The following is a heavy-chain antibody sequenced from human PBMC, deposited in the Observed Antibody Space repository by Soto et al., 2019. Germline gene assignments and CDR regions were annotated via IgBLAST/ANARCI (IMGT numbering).Heavy chain of an antibody. CDR2: IYSGGST. V-gene: IGHV3-66*01. CDR1: GFTVSSNY. D-gene: IGHD3-22*01. CDR3: ATPQDYDGCLDS. Sequence: GGSLRLSCAASGFTVSSNYMSWVRQAPGKGLEWVSLIYSGGSTYYADSVKGRFTISRDNSKNTLYLQMNSLRAEDTAVYYCATPQDYDGCLDSWGQGTLVTVSS. J-gene: IGHJ4*02.